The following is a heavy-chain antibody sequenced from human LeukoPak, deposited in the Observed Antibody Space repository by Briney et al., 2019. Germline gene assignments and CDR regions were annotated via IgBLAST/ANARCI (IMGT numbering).Heavy chain of an antibody. V-gene: IGHV3-74*01. Sequence: HPGGSLRLSCAVSGFTFSKYWMHWVRQAPGKGPVWVARVNSDGSSTSHADSVKGRFTISRDNAKNTLYLQMNSLRAEDTAVYYCARDLLIPSLAFDIWGQGTMLSVSS. D-gene: IGHD2-21*01. CDR2: VNSDGSST. J-gene: IGHJ3*02. CDR1: GFTFSKYW. CDR3: ARDLLIPSLAFDI.